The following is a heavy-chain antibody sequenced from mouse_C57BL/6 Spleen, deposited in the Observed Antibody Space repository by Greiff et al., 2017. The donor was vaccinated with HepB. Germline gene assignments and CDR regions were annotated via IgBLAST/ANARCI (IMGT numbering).Heavy chain of an antibody. CDR1: GFTFSSYA. Sequence: EVKLVESGGGLVKPGGSLKLSCAASGFTFSSYAMSWVRQTPEKRLEWVATISDGGSYTYYPDNVKGRFTISRDNATNNLYLQMSHLKSEDTAMYYCARDKVNYGLYYAMYYWGQGTSVTVSS. D-gene: IGHD1-1*01. V-gene: IGHV5-4*01. CDR2: ISDGGSYT. J-gene: IGHJ4*01. CDR3: ARDKVNYGLYYAMYY.